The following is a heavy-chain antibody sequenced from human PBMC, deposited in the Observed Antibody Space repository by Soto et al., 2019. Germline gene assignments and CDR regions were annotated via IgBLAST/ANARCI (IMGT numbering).Heavy chain of an antibody. CDR1: GYTFTRYY. V-gene: IGHV1-46*01. J-gene: IGHJ4*02. Sequence: GASVKVSCKASGYTFTRYYMHWVRQAPGQGLEWMGIINPSDGATSYAEKFQGRLTMTKDTSTSTVYMEMSSLRSEDTAVYYCARDLTREGDYYDRSGYYLDYWGQGTLVTVSS. CDR3: ARDLTREGDYYDRSGYYLDY. D-gene: IGHD3-22*01. CDR2: INPSDGAT.